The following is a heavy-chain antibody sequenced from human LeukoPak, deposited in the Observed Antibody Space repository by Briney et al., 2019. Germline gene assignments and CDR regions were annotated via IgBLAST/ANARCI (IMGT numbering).Heavy chain of an antibody. CDR1: GYTFTGYY. V-gene: IGHV1-2*02. Sequence: ASVKVSCKASGYTFTGYYMHCVRQAPGQGLEWMGWINPNSGGTNYAQKFQGRVTMTRDTSISTAYMELSRLTSDDTAAYYCARAGSSSRWVNDYWGQGTLVTVSS. J-gene: IGHJ4*02. D-gene: IGHD6-13*01. CDR3: ARAGSSSRWVNDY. CDR2: INPNSGGT.